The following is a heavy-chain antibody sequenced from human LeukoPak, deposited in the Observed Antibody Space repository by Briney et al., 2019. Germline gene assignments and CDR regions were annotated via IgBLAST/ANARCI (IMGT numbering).Heavy chain of an antibody. V-gene: IGHV3-7*01. Sequence: GGSLRLSCAASGFTFSSYWMSWVRQAPGKGLEWVANIKQDGSEKYYVDSVKGRFTISRDNAKNSLYLQMNSLRAEDTAVYYCARDSGVRGVIITFLFDYWGQGTLVTVSS. J-gene: IGHJ4*02. CDR2: IKQDGSEK. CDR3: ARDSGVRGVIITFLFDY. D-gene: IGHD3-10*01. CDR1: GFTFSSYW.